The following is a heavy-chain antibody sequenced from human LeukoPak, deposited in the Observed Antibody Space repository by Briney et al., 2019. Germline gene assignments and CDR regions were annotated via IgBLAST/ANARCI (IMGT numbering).Heavy chain of an antibody. CDR3: ARSAAVTGQFDF. CDR2: IYHAGST. V-gene: IGHV4-39*07. Sequence: PSETLSLTCTVSGGSISSGDYYWSWIRQPPGKGLEWIGEIYHAGSTKYNPSLRSRLTISVDKSKNSFSLSLTSVTAADTAFYFCARSAAVTGQFDFWGPGTLVTVSS. J-gene: IGHJ4*02. D-gene: IGHD1-20*01. CDR1: GGSISSGDYY.